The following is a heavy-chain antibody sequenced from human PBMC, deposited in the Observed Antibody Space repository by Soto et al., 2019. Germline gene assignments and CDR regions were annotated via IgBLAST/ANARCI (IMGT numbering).Heavy chain of an antibody. CDR1: GYKFANFW. CDR3: ASGDFLDY. V-gene: IGHV5-51*01. Sequence: VESLKISCKAAGYKFANFWIGWVRQMPGKGLEWMGMVYPGDSDTRYSPPFRGQVTISADESTITAYLQWHSLKASDTAMYYCASGDFLDYWGQGTLVTVSS. CDR2: VYPGDSDT. J-gene: IGHJ4*02.